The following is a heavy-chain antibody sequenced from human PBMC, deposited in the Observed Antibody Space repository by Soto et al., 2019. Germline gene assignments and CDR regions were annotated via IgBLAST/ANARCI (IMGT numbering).Heavy chain of an antibody. CDR3: ARDPAP. Sequence: SETLSLTCTVSGGSITRGGYYWSWIRQHPGKGLEWIGYIYNSGTTYYNQSLKSRATISVDTSKNQFSLKLTSVTAADTAVYYCARDPAPWGQGTLVTVSS. CDR1: GGSITRGGYY. CDR2: IYNSGTT. V-gene: IGHV4-31*03. J-gene: IGHJ5*02.